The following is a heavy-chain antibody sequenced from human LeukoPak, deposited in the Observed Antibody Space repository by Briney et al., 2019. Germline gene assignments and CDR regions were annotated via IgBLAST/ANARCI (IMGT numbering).Heavy chain of an antibody. CDR3: ARLAGATKVNAFDI. CDR2: IKQDGSEK. Sequence: GGSLRLSCAASGFTFSSHWMSWVRQAPGKGLEWVANIKQDGSEKYYVDSVKGRFTISRDNAKNSLYLQMNSLRAEDTAVYYCARLAGATKVNAFDIWGQGTMVTVSS. CDR1: GFTFSSHW. J-gene: IGHJ3*02. D-gene: IGHD1-26*01. V-gene: IGHV3-7*01.